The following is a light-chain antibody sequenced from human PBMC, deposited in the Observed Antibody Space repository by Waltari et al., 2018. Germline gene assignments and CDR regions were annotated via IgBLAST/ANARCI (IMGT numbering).Light chain of an antibody. V-gene: IGLV2-23*01. CDR2: EGT. CDR3: CSYAHSSRVV. CDR1: RSDVGSYNI. Sequence: QSALTQPASVSGSPGQSLPISCTGTRSDVGSYNIVSWYQRYPGKAPKLMIYEGTKRPSGVSNRFSGSKSGNTASLTISGLQAEDEADYHCCSYAHSSRVVFGGGTKVTVL. J-gene: IGLJ2*01.